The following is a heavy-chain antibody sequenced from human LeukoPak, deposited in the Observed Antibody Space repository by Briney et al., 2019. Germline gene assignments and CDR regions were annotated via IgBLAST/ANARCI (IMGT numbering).Heavy chain of an antibody. J-gene: IGHJ4*02. CDR1: GYTFTSYD. Sequence: ASVKVSCKASGYTFTSYDINWVRQATGQGLEWMGWMNPNSGNTGYAQKFQGRVTMTRNTSISTAYMELSSLRSEDTAVYYCARENDIVVVVAATPLDYWGQGTLVTVSS. CDR3: ARENDIVVVVAATPLDY. V-gene: IGHV1-8*01. CDR2: MNPNSGNT. D-gene: IGHD2-15*01.